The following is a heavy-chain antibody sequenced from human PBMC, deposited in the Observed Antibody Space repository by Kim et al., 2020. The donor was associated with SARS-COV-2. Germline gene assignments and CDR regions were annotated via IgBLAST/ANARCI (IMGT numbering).Heavy chain of an antibody. CDR1: GFTFSSYG. Sequence: GGSLRLSCAASGFTFSSYGMHWVRQAPGKGLEWVAVISYDGSNKYYADSVKGRFTISRDNSKNTLYLQMNSLRAEGTAVYYCAKAGDCGGDCYPEYWGQGTLVTVSS. V-gene: IGHV3-30*18. CDR2: ISYDGSNK. CDR3: AKAGDCGGDCYPEY. D-gene: IGHD2-21*02. J-gene: IGHJ4*02.